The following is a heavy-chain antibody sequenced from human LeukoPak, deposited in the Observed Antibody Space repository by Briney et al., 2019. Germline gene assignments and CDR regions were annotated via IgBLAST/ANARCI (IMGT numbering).Heavy chain of an antibody. J-gene: IGHJ4*02. CDR3: ARPPNCSSTSCYRASFDY. D-gene: IGHD2-2*02. CDR1: GFTFSSYS. Sequence: PGGSLRLSCAASGFTFSSYSMNWVRQAPGKGLEWVSSISSSSSYIYYADSVKGRFTISRDNAKNSLYLQMNSLRAEDTAVYYCARPPNCSSTSCYRASFDYWGQGTLVTVSS. V-gene: IGHV3-21*01. CDR2: ISSSSSYI.